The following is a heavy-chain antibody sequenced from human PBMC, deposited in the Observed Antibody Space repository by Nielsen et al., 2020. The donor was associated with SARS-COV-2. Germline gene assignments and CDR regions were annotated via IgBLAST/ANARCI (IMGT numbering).Heavy chain of an antibody. V-gene: IGHV4/OR15-8*01. J-gene: IGHJ6*03. D-gene: IGHD2/OR15-2a*01. CDR1: GGSISGSDW. CDR3: ARSTQAPSFHYYYIDV. CDR2: IYHSGST. Sequence: SETLSLTCVVTGGSISGSDWWNWVRQSPGKGLEWIGEIYHSGSTYLNPSLDGRVTMSVDKSKNQFSLKLNSVTAADTAVYFCARSTQAPSFHYYYIDVWGRGTPVTVSS.